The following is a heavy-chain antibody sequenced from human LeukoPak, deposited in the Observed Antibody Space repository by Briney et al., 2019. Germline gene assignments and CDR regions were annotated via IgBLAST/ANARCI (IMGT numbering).Heavy chain of an antibody. CDR1: GFLFGSHA. V-gene: IGHV3-23*01. CDR3: ARAPGGYFDY. Sequence: GGSLRLSCAAAGFLFGSHAMNWVRQAPGKGLEWVSGISGSGGSTYYADSVKGRFTISRGNSKNTLFLQMNSLRPEDTAVYFCARAPGGYFDYWGQGTLVTVSS. J-gene: IGHJ4*02. D-gene: IGHD3-10*01. CDR2: ISGSGGST.